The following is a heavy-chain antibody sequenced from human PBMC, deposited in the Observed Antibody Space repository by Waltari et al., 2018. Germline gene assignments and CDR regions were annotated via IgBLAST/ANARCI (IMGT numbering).Heavy chain of an antibody. CDR1: GFTFSSYA. Sequence: EVQLLESGGGLVQPGGSLRLSCAASGFTFSSYAMSWVRQAPGKGMEWVSAISGSGGSTYYADSVKGRFTISRDNSKTTLYLQMNSLRAEDTAVYYCAKETDTAGITIFGVVIIPVPPDYWGQGTLVTVSS. D-gene: IGHD3-3*01. CDR3: AKETDTAGITIFGVVIIPVPPDY. J-gene: IGHJ4*02. CDR2: ISGSGGST. V-gene: IGHV3-23*01.